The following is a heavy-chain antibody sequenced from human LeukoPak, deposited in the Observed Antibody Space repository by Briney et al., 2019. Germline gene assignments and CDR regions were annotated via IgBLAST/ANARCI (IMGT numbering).Heavy chain of an antibody. V-gene: IGHV3-7*01. CDR1: GFTFSNFW. D-gene: IGHD5-12*01. CDR2: IKQDETEK. J-gene: IGHJ4*02. CDR3: VKDIRGYSGSDPTDY. Sequence: PGGSLRLSCTASGFTFSNFWMGWVRQAPGKGLEWVANIKQDETEKFYLSSVKGRFTISRDNAKNSLYLQMNSLRVEDTAVYYCVKDIRGYSGSDPTDYWGQGTLVTVSS.